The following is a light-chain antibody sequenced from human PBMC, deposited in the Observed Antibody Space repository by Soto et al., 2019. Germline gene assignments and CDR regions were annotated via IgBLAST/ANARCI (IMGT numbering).Light chain of an antibody. Sequence: EIVLTQSPSTLSVSPGERATLSCRASQSVSSNLAWYQQKPGRAPRLLIYGASTRATGIPARFSGSGSGTEFTLTISSLQSEDFAVYYCQQYNKWPRTVGQGTKVDIK. V-gene: IGKV3-15*01. CDR2: GAS. CDR3: QQYNKWPRT. CDR1: QSVSSN. J-gene: IGKJ1*01.